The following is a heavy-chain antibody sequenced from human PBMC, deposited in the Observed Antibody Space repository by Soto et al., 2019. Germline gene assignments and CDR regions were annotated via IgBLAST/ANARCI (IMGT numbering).Heavy chain of an antibody. CDR1: GYSFTSYW. Sequence: PGESLKISCKGSGYSFTSYWISWVRQMPGKGLEWMGRIDPSDSYTNYSPSFQGHDTISADKSISTAYLQWSSLKASDTAMYYCARHRRTEFDPWGQGNLVTVSS. J-gene: IGHJ5*02. CDR2: IDPSDSYT. V-gene: IGHV5-10-1*01. CDR3: ARHRRTEFDP.